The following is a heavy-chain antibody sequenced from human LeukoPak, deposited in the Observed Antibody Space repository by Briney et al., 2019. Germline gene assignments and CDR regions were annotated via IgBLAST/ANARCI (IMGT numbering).Heavy chain of an antibody. J-gene: IGHJ6*03. CDR1: GGSISSYY. CDR3: AREGQAREAYYYYYYMGV. Sequence: PETLPLTCTVSGGSISSYYWSWIRQPPGKGLEWIGYTYYSGSTNYNPSLKSRVTISVDTSKNQFSLKLSSVTAADTAVYYCAREGQAREAYYYYYYMGVWGKGTTVTISS. D-gene: IGHD1-26*01. CDR2: TYYSGST. V-gene: IGHV4-59*01.